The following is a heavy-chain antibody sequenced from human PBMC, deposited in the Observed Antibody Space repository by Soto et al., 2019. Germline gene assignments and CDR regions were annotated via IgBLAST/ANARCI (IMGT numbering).Heavy chain of an antibody. Sequence: SVKVSCKASGGTFNSYTISWVRQAPGQGLEWMGGIIPIFGTANYAQKFQGRVTITADESTSTVYMELSSLRSEDTAVYYCARDLRPXWSYYDNSVLKNQAFDYWGQGTLVTVSS. V-gene: IGHV1-69*13. CDR1: GGTFNSYT. CDR3: ARDLRPXWSYYDNSVLKNQAFDY. CDR2: IIPIFGTA. J-gene: IGHJ4*02. D-gene: IGHD3-22*01.